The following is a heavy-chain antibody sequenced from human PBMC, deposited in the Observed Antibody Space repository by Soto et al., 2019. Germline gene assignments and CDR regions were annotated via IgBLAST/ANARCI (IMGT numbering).Heavy chain of an antibody. CDR2: IAFNSGNT. V-gene: IGHV3-9*01. J-gene: IGHJ4*02. CDR1: GFTFDDYA. D-gene: IGHD3-3*01. CDR3: AKDLRTSWIFGNLDS. Sequence: EVQLVESGGGWVQPGRSLRLSCAASGFTFDDYAMHWVRQAPGKGLEWVSGIAFNSGNTAYVDSVKGRFTISRDNAKNSLYLQMNSLRAEDTALYYCAKDLRTSWIFGNLDSWGQGTLVTVSS.